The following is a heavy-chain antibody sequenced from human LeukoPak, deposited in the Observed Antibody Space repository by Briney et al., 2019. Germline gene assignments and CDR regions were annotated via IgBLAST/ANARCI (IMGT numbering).Heavy chain of an antibody. CDR2: IYYSGST. V-gene: IGHV4-59*01. Sequence: KPSETLSLTCAVSGGSLSAYYWSWIRQPPGKGLEWIGYIYYSGSTNYNPSLKSRVTISVDTSKNQFSLKLSSVTAADTVVYYCARLQYQLLYGPLYFDYWGQGTLVTVSS. J-gene: IGHJ4*02. CDR3: ARLQYQLLYGPLYFDY. CDR1: GGSLSAYY. D-gene: IGHD2-2*02.